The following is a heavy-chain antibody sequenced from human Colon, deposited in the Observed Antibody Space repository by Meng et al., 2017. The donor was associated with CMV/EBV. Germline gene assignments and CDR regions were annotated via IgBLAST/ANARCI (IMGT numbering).Heavy chain of an antibody. Sequence: ASVKVSCKTSGYTFTDYYVFWMRQAPGQGLEWIGMINPTGGSTSFAPDFRGSVTLTSDTSTSTVYMEVTSLRSEATAFYYCARGTVRGPADHWGQGTLVTVSS. J-gene: IGHJ4*02. CDR3: ARGTVRGPADH. CDR1: GYTFTDYY. V-gene: IGHV1-46*01. D-gene: IGHD2-2*01. CDR2: INPTGGST.